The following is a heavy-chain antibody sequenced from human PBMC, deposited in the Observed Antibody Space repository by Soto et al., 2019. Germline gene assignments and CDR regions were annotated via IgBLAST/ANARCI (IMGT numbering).Heavy chain of an antibody. V-gene: IGHV3-30*18. CDR2: ISYDGSNK. D-gene: IGHD2-15*01. CDR1: GFTFSSYG. Sequence: QVQLVESGGGVVQPGRSLRLSCAASGFTFSSYGMHWVRQAPGKGLEWVAVISYDGSNKYYADSVKGRFTISRDNSKNTLYLQMNSLRAEDTAVYYCAKVGRAEDIYWGQGTLVTVSS. J-gene: IGHJ4*02. CDR3: AKVGRAEDIY.